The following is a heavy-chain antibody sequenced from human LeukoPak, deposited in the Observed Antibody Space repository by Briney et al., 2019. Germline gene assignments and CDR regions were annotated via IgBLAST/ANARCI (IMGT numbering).Heavy chain of an antibody. Sequence: SVTVSCKASGGTFSSYAISWVRQAPGQGLEWMGGIIPIFGTANYAQKFQGRVTITADESTSTAYMELSSLRSEDTAVYYCARGDITIFGVEGFKTYYFDYWGQGTLVTVSS. CDR2: IIPIFGTA. D-gene: IGHD3-3*01. V-gene: IGHV1-69*13. J-gene: IGHJ4*02. CDR3: ARGDITIFGVEGFKTYYFDY. CDR1: GGTFSSYA.